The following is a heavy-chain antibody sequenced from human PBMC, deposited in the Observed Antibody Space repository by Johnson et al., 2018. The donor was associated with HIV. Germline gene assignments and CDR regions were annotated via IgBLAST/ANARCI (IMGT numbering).Heavy chain of an antibody. V-gene: IGHV3-13*01. CDR3: ARIAARGAFDI. Sequence: VQLVESGGGVVQPGGSLRLSCAASGFTFSSYDMHWVRQVTRKGLEWVSAIGTAGDTYYPGSVKGRFTISRENAKDSLYLQMNSLRAGDTAVYYCARIAARGAFDIWGQGTMVTVSP. CDR2: IGTAGDT. D-gene: IGHD6-13*01. CDR1: GFTFSSYD. J-gene: IGHJ3*02.